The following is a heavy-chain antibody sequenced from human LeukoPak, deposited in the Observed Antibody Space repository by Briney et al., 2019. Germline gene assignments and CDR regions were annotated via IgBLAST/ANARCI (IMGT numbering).Heavy chain of an antibody. CDR3: ARGRIQLWFHYGMDV. Sequence: SETLSLTCAVYGGSFSGYYWSWIRQPPGKGLEWIGEINHSGSTNYNPSLKSRVTISVDTSKNQFSLKPSSVTAADTAVYYCARGRIQLWFHYGMDVWGQGTTVTVSS. V-gene: IGHV4-34*01. CDR2: INHSGST. J-gene: IGHJ6*02. CDR1: GGSFSGYY. D-gene: IGHD5-18*01.